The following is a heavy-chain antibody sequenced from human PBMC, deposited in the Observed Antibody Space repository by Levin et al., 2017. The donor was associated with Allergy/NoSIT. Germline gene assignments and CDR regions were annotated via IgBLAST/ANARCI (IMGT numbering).Heavy chain of an antibody. CDR1: GGSFSGYY. CDR2: INHSGST. V-gene: IGHV4-34*01. D-gene: IGHD3-10*01. CDR3: ARRRPVRGNNWFDP. Sequence: PSETLSLTCAVYGGSFSGYYWSWIRQPPGKGLEWIGEINHSGSTNYNPSLKSRVTISVDTSKNQFSLKLSSVTAADTAVYYCARRRPVRGNNWFDPWGQGTLVTVSS. J-gene: IGHJ5*02.